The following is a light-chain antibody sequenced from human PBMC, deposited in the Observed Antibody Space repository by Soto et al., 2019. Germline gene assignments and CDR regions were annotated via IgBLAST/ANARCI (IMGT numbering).Light chain of an antibody. CDR2: GAS. J-gene: IGKJ5*01. Sequence: EIVMTQSPATLSVSPGERATLSCRASPSVRGNLAWYQQRPGQSPRLLIYGASSRATGIPARFSGSGSGTEFTLSISSLQSEDFAVYYCQQYNNWPFITFGQGTRLEIK. CDR3: QQYNNWPFIT. CDR1: PSVRGN. V-gene: IGKV3-15*01.